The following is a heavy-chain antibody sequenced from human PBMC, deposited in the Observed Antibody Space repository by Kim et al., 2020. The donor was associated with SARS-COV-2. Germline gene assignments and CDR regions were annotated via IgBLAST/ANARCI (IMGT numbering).Heavy chain of an antibody. J-gene: IGHJ5*02. V-gene: IGHV3-64D*06. CDR2: ISSNGGST. Sequence: GGSLRLSCSASGFTFSSYAMHWVRQAPGKGLEYVSAISSNGGSTYYAYSVKGRFTISRDNSKNTLYLQMSSLRAEDTVVYYCVKGGTQSDWLLLPNWFDPWGQGTLVTVSS. D-gene: IGHD3-9*01. CDR3: VKGGTQSDWLLLPNWFDP. CDR1: GFTFSSYA.